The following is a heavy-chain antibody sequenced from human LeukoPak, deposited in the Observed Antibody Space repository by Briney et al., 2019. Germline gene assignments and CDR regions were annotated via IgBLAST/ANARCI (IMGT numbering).Heavy chain of an antibody. Sequence: ASVKVSCKASGGTFSSYAISWVRQAPGQGLEWMGWVNPNSGNTGYAQKFQGRVTMTRNTSISTAYMELSSLTSEDTALYYCARGPSAGISVAADYWGRGTLVTVSS. CDR3: ARGPSAGISVAADY. D-gene: IGHD6-19*01. V-gene: IGHV1-8*02. J-gene: IGHJ4*02. CDR1: GGTFSSYA. CDR2: VNPNSGNT.